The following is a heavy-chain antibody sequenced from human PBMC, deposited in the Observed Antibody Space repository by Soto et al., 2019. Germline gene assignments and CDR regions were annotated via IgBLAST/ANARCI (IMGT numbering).Heavy chain of an antibody. D-gene: IGHD3-10*01. CDR2: IYPGDSDT. CDR1: GYSFTSYW. CDR3: ASSITMVRGNYYYGMDV. J-gene: IGHJ6*02. V-gene: IGHV5-51*01. Sequence: GESLKISCKVSGYSFTSYWIGCVRQMPGKGLEWMGIIYPGDSDTRYSPSFQGQVTISADKSISTAYLQWSSLKASDTAMYYCASSITMVRGNYYYGMDVWGQGTTVTVSS.